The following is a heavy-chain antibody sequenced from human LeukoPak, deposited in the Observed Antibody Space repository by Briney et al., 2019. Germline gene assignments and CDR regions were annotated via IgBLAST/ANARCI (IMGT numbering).Heavy chain of an antibody. CDR2: ISGSGGST. Sequence: PGGSLRLSCAASGFTFSSYAMSWVRQAPGKGLEWVSTISGSGGSTYYADSVKGRFTISRDNSKNTLYVQMNSLRAEDTAVYYCGKLLTSGWRPIDYWGQGTLVTVSS. CDR3: GKLLTSGWRPIDY. V-gene: IGHV3-23*01. CDR1: GFTFSSYA. J-gene: IGHJ4*02. D-gene: IGHD6-19*01.